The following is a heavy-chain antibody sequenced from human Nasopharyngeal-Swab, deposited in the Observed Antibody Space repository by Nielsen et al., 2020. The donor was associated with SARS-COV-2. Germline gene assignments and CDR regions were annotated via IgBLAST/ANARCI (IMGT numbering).Heavy chain of an antibody. J-gene: IGHJ6*02. CDR1: GFTFSSYA. D-gene: IGHD3-9*01. Sequence: GGSLRLSCAASGFTFSSYAMHWVRQAPGKGLEWVAVISYDGSNKYYADSVKGRFTISRDNSKNTLYLQMNSLRAEDTAVYYCARDASRLTIFVEGYGMDVWGQGTTVTVSS. CDR3: ARDASRLTIFVEGYGMDV. CDR2: ISYDGSNK. V-gene: IGHV3-30-3*01.